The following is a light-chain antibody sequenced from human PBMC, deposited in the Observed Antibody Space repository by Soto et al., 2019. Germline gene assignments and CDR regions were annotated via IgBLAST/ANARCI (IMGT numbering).Light chain of an antibody. J-gene: IGLJ7*01. Sequence: QAVVTQSPSASASLGASVKLTCTLSSGHSSYAIAWHQQQPEKGPRYLMKLNSDGSHSKGDGIPDRFSGSSSGAERYLTISSLQSEDEADYYCQTWGTGIQHAVFGGGTQLTVL. CDR3: QTWGTGIQHAV. V-gene: IGLV4-69*01. CDR1: SGHSSYA. CDR2: LNSDGSH.